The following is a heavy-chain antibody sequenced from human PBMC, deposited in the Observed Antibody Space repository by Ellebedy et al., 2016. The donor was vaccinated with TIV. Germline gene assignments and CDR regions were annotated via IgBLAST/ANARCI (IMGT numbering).Heavy chain of an antibody. Sequence: ASVKVSCKASGYTFTKYGISWVRQAPGQGLEWMGWISGYNGDTNYAPKFQGRVTMTTDPSTSTVYMELRSLSFDDTAVYYCTRGFYEKFDPWGQGTLVTVS. CDR1: GYTFTKYG. CDR2: ISGYNGDT. J-gene: IGHJ5*02. CDR3: TRGFYEKFDP. D-gene: IGHD5/OR15-5a*01. V-gene: IGHV1-18*04.